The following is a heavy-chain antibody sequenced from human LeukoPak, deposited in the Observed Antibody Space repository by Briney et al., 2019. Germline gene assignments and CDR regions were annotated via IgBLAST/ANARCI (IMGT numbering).Heavy chain of an antibody. V-gene: IGHV4-38-2*02. J-gene: IGHJ4*02. D-gene: IGHD3-22*01. CDR1: AYSISSGYY. CDR3: ARADYYDSSGYYFDY. Sequence: SETLSLTCTVSAYSISSGYYWGWIRQAPGKGLEWIGSIYHCGNTYYNPSLKSRVTISVDTSKNQFSLKLSSVTAADTAVYYCARADYYDSSGYYFDYWGQGTLVTVSS. CDR2: IYHCGNT.